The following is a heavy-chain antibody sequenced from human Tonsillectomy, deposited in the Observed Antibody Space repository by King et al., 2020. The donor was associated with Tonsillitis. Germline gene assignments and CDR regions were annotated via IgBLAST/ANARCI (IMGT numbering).Heavy chain of an antibody. D-gene: IGHD6-13*01. CDR3: AKHKAAAGPDDAFDI. J-gene: IGHJ3*02. Sequence: VQLVESGGGLVQPGRSLRLSCAASGFTFDDYAMHWVRQAPGRGLEWVSGISWNSGSIDYADSVKGRFTISRDNAKNSLYLQMSSLRAEDTAFYYCAKHKAAAGPDDAFDIWGQGKMVTVSS. CDR2: ISWNSGSI. V-gene: IGHV3-9*01. CDR1: GFTFDDYA.